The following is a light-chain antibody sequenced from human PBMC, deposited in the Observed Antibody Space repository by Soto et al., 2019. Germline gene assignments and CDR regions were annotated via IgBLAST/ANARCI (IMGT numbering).Light chain of an antibody. V-gene: IGKV1-5*03. J-gene: IGKJ1*01. Sequence: DIQMTQSPSTLSGSVGDRVTITCRASQTSSSWLTWYQQKPGKAPKLLIYKASTLKSRVPSRFSGSGSGTEFTLTITILQPEDFATYYCQHYNTYSEAFGQGTKVERK. CDR1: QTSSSW. CDR3: QHYNTYSEA. CDR2: KAS.